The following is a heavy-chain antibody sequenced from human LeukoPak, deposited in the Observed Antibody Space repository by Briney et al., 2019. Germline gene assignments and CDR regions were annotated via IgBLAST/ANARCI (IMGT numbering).Heavy chain of an antibody. V-gene: IGHV4-59*01. CDR1: GGSISSYY. J-gene: IGHJ6*03. CDR2: IYYSGST. CDR3: ASSKYYYYYYMDV. D-gene: IGHD2-2*01. Sequence: SETLSLTCTVSGGSISSYYWSWIRQTPGKGLEWIGYIYYSGSTNFNPSLKSRVTISVDTSKNQFSLKLSSVTAADTAVYYCASSKYYYYYYMDVWGKGTTVTISS.